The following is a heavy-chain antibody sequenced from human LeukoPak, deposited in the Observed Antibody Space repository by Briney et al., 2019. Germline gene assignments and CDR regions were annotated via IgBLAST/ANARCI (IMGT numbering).Heavy chain of an antibody. D-gene: IGHD2-2*01. CDR1: GYTFTGYY. V-gene: IGHV1-2*02. CDR3: ARDLIVVVPAATEGGYYYGMDV. J-gene: IGHJ6*02. Sequence: ASVKVSFKASGYTFTGYYMHWVRQAPGQGLEWMGWINPNSGGTNYAQKFQGRATMTRDTSISTAYMELSRLRSDDTAVYYCARDLIVVVPAATEGGYYYGMDVWGQGTTVTVSS. CDR2: INPNSGGT.